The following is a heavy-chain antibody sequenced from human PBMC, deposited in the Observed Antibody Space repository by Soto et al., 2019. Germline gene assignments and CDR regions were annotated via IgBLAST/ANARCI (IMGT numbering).Heavy chain of an antibody. CDR3: ARGGYARWYYYYGMDV. CDR2: IYPGDYDS. CDR1: GYSFTSYW. D-gene: IGHD5-12*01. J-gene: IGHJ6*02. V-gene: IGHV5-51*01. Sequence: GESLNISCKGSGYSFTSYWIGWVRQMPGKGLEWMGIIYPGDYDSRYSPSFQGQVTISADKSISTAYLQWSSLKAADTAMYYCARGGYARWYYYYGMDVWGQGTTVTVSS.